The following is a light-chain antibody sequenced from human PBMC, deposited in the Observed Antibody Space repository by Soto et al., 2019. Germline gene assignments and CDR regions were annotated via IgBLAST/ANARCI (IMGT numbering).Light chain of an antibody. CDR3: QQYDRSPLT. V-gene: IGKV3-20*01. Sequence: DIVLTQSPGTLSLSPGERATLSCRASQSVSSSYLAWYQQKPGKAPRLLIYGASSRATGIPERFSGSGSGTEFTLTISRLEPDDFAMYYCQQYDRSPLTFGEGTKVEIK. J-gene: IGKJ4*01. CDR2: GAS. CDR1: QSVSSSY.